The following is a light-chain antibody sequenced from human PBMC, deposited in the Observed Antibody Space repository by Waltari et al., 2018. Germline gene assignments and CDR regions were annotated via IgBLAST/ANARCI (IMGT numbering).Light chain of an antibody. CDR3: QQYHNWPPWT. CDR2: SAS. J-gene: IGKJ1*01. CDR1: QSISTN. Sequence: EIVMTQSPATLSVSPGERATLSCRASQSISTNLAWYQQKSGPTPRLLIHSASTRATGIPARFSGSGSGTEFTLTISSLQSEDSGVYYCQQYHNWPPWTFGQGTKVEIK. V-gene: IGKV3-15*01.